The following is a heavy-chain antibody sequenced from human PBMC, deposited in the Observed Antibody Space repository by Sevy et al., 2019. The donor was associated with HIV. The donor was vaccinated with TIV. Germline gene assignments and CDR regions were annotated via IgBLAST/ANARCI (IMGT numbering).Heavy chain of an antibody. V-gene: IGHV3-15*01. D-gene: IGHD3-22*01. Sequence: GGSLRLSCAASGFTFSNAWMSGVRQAPGKGLEWVGRIKSKTDGGTTDYAAPVKGRFTISRDDSKNTLYLQMNSLKTEDTAVYYCTTDFKTYYYDSSGGMGFDYWGQGTLVTVSS. CDR3: TTDFKTYYYDSSGGMGFDY. CDR1: GFTFSNAW. CDR2: IKSKTDGGTT. J-gene: IGHJ4*02.